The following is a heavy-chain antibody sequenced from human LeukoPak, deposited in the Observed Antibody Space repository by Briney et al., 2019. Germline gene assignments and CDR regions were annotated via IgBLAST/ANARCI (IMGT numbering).Heavy chain of an antibody. Sequence: GGSLRLSCAASGFTFSTYWMNWVRQAPGKGLEWVANIKEDGSEKYYVDSVKGRFTISRDNTKSSLYLQINSLRAEDTAVYYCARDGTAAGLYFDLWGQGTLVTVSS. CDR3: ARDGTAAGLYFDL. CDR2: IKEDGSEK. D-gene: IGHD6-13*01. CDR1: GFTFSTYW. J-gene: IGHJ4*01. V-gene: IGHV3-7*01.